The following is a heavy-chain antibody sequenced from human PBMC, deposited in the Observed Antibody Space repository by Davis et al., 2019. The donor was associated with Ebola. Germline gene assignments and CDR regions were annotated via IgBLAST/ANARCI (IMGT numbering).Heavy chain of an antibody. CDR2: ISYDGNLK. Sequence: GGSLRLSCVASGFTFSRNAMHWVRQAPGKGLDWVAVISYDGNLKYYADSVRGRFTISRDNSKNTLYLQMNSLRAEDTAVYYCAKDRGSRSSPGIFDYWGQGTLVTVSS. CDR3: AKDRGSRSSPGIFDY. D-gene: IGHD6-6*01. V-gene: IGHV3-30*12. J-gene: IGHJ4*02. CDR1: GFTFSRNA.